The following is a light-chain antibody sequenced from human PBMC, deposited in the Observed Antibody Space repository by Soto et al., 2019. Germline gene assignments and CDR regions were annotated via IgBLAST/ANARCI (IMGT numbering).Light chain of an antibody. V-gene: IGKV3-20*01. J-gene: IGKJ3*01. CDR3: QQYGTSPFT. CDR1: ERISSNF. CDR2: GAS. Sequence: VLTQSPDTLSLSPGERATLSCIASERISSNFLAWYQQRPGQAPRLLIYGASTRASGIPDRFSGSGSGTDFALTISRLEPEDFAVFYCQQYGTSPFTFGPGTTVEIK.